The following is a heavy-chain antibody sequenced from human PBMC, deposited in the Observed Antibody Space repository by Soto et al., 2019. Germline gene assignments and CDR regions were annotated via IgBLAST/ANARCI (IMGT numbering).Heavy chain of an antibody. J-gene: IGHJ4*02. V-gene: IGHV4-38-2*02. D-gene: IGHD3-3*01. CDR1: GDSISSGYH. CDR2: IFHTGTT. Sequence: SETLSLTCTVSGDSISSGYHWALIRQPPGMRLEWVASIFHTGTTYYNPSLTTRVTISVDTSKNQFSLKLSSVTAADSAVYDCARTDTVGYYPDLGQGTLVTVSS. CDR3: ARTDTVGYYPD.